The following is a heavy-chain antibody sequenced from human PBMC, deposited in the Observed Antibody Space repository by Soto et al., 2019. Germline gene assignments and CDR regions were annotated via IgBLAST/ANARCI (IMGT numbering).Heavy chain of an antibody. D-gene: IGHD3-3*01. CDR1: GGSVSSGSYY. CDR3: ARMSYYDFLGEIDP. Sequence: PSETLSLTCTVSGGSVSSGSYYWSWIRQPPGKGLEWIGYIYYSGSTNYNPSLKSRVTISVDTSKNQFSLKLSSVTAADTAVYYCARMSYYDFLGEIDPWGQGTLVTVSS. V-gene: IGHV4-61*01. CDR2: IYYSGST. J-gene: IGHJ5*02.